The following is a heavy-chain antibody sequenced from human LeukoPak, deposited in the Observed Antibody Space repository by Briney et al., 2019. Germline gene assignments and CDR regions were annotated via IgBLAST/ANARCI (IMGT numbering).Heavy chain of an antibody. Sequence: SETLSLTCAVYGGSFSGYYWSWIRQPPGKGLEWVGEINHSGSTNYNPSLKSRVTISVDTSKNQFSLKLSSVTAADTAVYYCAIGEADYYYYYMDVWGKGTTVTVSS. J-gene: IGHJ6*03. V-gene: IGHV4-34*01. D-gene: IGHD6-13*01. CDR2: INHSGST. CDR3: AIGEADYYYYYMDV. CDR1: GGSFSGYY.